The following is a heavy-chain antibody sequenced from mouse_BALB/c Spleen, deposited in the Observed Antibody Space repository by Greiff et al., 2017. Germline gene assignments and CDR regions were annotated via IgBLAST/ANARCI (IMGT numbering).Heavy chain of an antibody. V-gene: IGHV5-9-4*01. CDR3: ATYDYDGGDRAMDY. Sequence: EVKLMESGGGLVKPGGSLKLSCAASGFTFSSYAMSWVRQSPEKRLEWVAEISSGGSYTYYPDTVTGRFTISRDNAKNTLYLEMSSLRSEDTAMYYCATYDYDGGDRAMDYWGQGTSVTVSS. CDR1: GFTFSSYA. CDR2: ISSGGSYT. J-gene: IGHJ4*01. D-gene: IGHD2-4*01.